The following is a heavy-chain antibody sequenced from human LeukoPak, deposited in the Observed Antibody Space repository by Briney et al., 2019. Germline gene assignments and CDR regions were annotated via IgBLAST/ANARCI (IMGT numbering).Heavy chain of an antibody. CDR3: AKELDTMFFDY. V-gene: IGHV3-43*01. CDR1: GFNFDRYT. Sequence: VGSLRLSCATSGFNFDRYTIHWVRQAPGKGLEWVSLAGWAGGNTYYSDSVRGRFTISRDSGKNSVYLQMNSLTTDDTAFYFCAKELDTMFFDYWGQGALVTVSS. J-gene: IGHJ4*02. CDR2: AGWAGGNT. D-gene: IGHD5-18*01.